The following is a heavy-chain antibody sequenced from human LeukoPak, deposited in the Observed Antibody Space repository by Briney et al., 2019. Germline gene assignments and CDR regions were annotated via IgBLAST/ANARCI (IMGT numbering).Heavy chain of an antibody. CDR3: ARDDYGDYTRRFDP. CDR2: SYCSGST. Sequence: SETLSLTCTVSGGSIRSSSYYRGWIRQPPAKGLEWIGSSYCSGSTHNNTSLKSRVTISVDTSTNQFSLKLSSVTAADTAVYYCARDDYGDYTRRFDPWGQGTQVTGSS. D-gene: IGHD4-17*01. CDR1: GGSIRSSSYY. V-gene: IGHV4-39*07. J-gene: IGHJ5*02.